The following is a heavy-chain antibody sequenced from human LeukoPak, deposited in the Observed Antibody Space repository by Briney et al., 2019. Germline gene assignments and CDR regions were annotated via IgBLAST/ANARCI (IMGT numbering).Heavy chain of an antibody. V-gene: IGHV1-69*13. Sequence: SVKVSCKASGYTFTSYDINWVRQAPGQGLEWMGGIIPIFGTANYAQKFQGRVTITADESTSTAYMELSSLRSEDTAVYYCARGGSGSYYLYYFDYWGQGTLVTVSS. CDR2: IIPIFGTA. D-gene: IGHD3-10*01. CDR3: ARGGSGSYYLYYFDY. CDR1: GYTFTSYD. J-gene: IGHJ4*02.